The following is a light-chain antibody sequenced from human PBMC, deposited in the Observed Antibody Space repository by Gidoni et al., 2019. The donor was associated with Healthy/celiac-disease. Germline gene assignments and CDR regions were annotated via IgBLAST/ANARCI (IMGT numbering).Light chain of an antibody. Sequence: IVFTQSPATLSLSPGERATLSCRASQSVSSYLAWYQQKPGQAPRLLIYDASNRATGIPARFSGSGSGTDFTLTISSLEPEDFAVYYCQQRSNWPPGFTFGPGTKVDIK. CDR2: DAS. J-gene: IGKJ3*01. CDR3: QQRSNWPPGFT. CDR1: QSVSSY. V-gene: IGKV3-11*01.